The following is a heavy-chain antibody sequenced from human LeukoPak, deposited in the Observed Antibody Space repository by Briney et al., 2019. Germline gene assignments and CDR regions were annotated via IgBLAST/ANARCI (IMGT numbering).Heavy chain of an antibody. D-gene: IGHD5-18*01. Sequence: GESVKISCKGCGYSFTSYWIGWVRQMPGKGLEWMGIIYPGDSATRYSPSFQGQVTISADKSISTAYLQWSSLRASDTAMYYCARQTYSYASGGMDVWGQGTTVTVPS. J-gene: IGHJ6*02. CDR1: GYSFTSYW. V-gene: IGHV5-51*01. CDR2: IYPGDSAT. CDR3: ARQTYSYASGGMDV.